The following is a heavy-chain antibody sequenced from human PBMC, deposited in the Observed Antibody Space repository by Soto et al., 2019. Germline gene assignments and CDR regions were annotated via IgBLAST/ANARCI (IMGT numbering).Heavy chain of an antibody. CDR3: AKGPGSYQFGY. CDR2: ISGSGGST. Sequence: GGSLRLSCAASGFTFSSYAMSWVRQAPGKGLEWVSAISGSGGSTYYADSVKGRFTISRDNSKNTLYLQMNSLRAEDTVVYYCAKGPGSYQFGYWGQGTLVTVSS. J-gene: IGHJ4*02. D-gene: IGHD2-15*01. V-gene: IGHV3-23*01. CDR1: GFTFSSYA.